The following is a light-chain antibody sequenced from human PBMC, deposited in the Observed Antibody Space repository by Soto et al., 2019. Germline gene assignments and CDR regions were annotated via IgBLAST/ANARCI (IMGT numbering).Light chain of an antibody. Sequence: QSALTQPASVSGSPGQSITISCTGTSSDVGGYNYVSWYQQHPGKAPKIMIYEVSNRPSGVSNRFSGSKSGNTASLTISGLQAEDEADYYCCSYTSSSTAVFGGGTKLTVL. CDR3: CSYTSSSTAV. V-gene: IGLV2-14*01. CDR1: SSDVGGYNY. CDR2: EVS. J-gene: IGLJ2*01.